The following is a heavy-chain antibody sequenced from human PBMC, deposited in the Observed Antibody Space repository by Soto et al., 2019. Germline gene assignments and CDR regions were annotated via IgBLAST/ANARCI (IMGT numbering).Heavy chain of an antibody. Sequence: QVQLVQSGAEVKKPGSSVKVSCKASGGTFSSYAISWVRQAPGQGLEWMGGIIPIFGTANYAQKFQGRVTITADESTSTAYMELSSLRSEDTAVYYCARAGCTNGLCYTDYYYGMDFWGQGTTVTVSS. CDR3: ARAGCTNGLCYTDYYYGMDF. CDR1: GGTFSSYA. V-gene: IGHV1-69*01. CDR2: IIPIFGTA. J-gene: IGHJ6*02. D-gene: IGHD2-8*01.